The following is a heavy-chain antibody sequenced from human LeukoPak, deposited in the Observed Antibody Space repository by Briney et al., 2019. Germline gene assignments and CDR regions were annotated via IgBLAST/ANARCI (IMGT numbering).Heavy chain of an antibody. CDR1: GGTFSIYA. D-gene: IGHD2-2*01. CDR3: ARDLGYCSSTSCFFDY. J-gene: IGHJ4*02. Sequence: GASVNVSCRASGGTFSIYAISWVRQAPGQGLEWMGRIIPIFGIANYAQKFQGRVTITADKSTSTAYMELSSLRSEDTAVYYCARDLGYCSSTSCFFDYWGQGTLVTVSS. V-gene: IGHV1-69*04. CDR2: IIPIFGIA.